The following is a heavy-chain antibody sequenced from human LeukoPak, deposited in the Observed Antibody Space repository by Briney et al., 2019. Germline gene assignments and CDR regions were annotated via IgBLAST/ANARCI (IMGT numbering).Heavy chain of an antibody. V-gene: IGHV3-30*18. Sequence: GRSLRLSCAASGFTFSTYGMHWVRQAPGKGLEWVAVISYDGSNKYYADSVKGRFTISRDNSKNTLYLQMNSLRAEDTAVYYCAKDGAGAAGTPYYFDCWGQGTLVTVSS. D-gene: IGHD6-13*01. CDR1: GFTFSTYG. CDR3: AKDGAGAAGTPYYFDC. CDR2: ISYDGSNK. J-gene: IGHJ4*02.